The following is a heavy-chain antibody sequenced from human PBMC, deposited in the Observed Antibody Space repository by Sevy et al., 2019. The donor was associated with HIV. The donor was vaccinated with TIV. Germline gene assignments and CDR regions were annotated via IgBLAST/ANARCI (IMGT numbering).Heavy chain of an antibody. J-gene: IGHJ3*01. Sequence: SETLSLTCTVSDVSISSGTNYWGWIRQPPGKGLEWIGSSCYSGTTYYNPSLKSRVTMSADTSMNQFSLKLSSVTVADKAVYYCARQRGGWYEYDASDVWGQGTMVTVSS. CDR2: SCYSGTT. CDR3: ARQRGGWYEYDASDV. CDR1: DVSISSGTNY. D-gene: IGHD6-19*01. V-gene: IGHV4-39*01.